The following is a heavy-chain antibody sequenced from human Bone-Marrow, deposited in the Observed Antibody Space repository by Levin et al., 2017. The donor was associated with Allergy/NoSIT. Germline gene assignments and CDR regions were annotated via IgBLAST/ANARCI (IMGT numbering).Heavy chain of an antibody. CDR3: ARPWGE. J-gene: IGHJ4*02. CDR2: TSYDGSNT. Sequence: GESLKISCAASGFTFSSSTMHWVRQAPGKGLEWVAVTSYDGSNTYYADSVKGRFTISRDNSKNTLYLEMNSLRPEDTSKYYCARPWGEWGQGTLVTVSS. V-gene: IGHV3-30*04. CDR1: GFTFSSST. D-gene: IGHD3-16*01.